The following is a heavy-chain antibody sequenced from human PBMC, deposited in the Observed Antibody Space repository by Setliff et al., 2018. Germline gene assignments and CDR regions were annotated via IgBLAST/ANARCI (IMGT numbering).Heavy chain of an antibody. CDR3: AKVITVFGVIIIENRFDP. CDR2: LSHSGSS. J-gene: IGHJ5*02. D-gene: IGHD3-3*01. Sequence: PSETLSLTCTVSGASINNHFWSWNRQPPGKGLEWIWYLSHSGSSNYNPSLKSRVTMLVDTSKNQFSLKLSSVTAADTAVYYCAKVITVFGVIIIENRFDPWGQGTRITFSA. V-gene: IGHV4-59*11. CDR1: GASINNHF.